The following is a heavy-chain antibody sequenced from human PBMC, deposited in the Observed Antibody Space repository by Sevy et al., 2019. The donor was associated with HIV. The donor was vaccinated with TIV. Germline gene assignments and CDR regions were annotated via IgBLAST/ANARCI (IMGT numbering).Heavy chain of an antibody. V-gene: IGHV2-5*02. CDR1: GLSLNTRGVG. J-gene: IGHJ4*02. CDR3: THNGRDSYYRGFV. D-gene: IGHD3-10*01. CDR2: IYWDDIT. Sequence: SGPTLVNPTQTLTLTSTLSGLSLNTRGVGVGWIRQPPGKALEWLALIYWDDITYYRPSLKSRLTITRDTSEVVALTMTDMDPVDTATYYCTHNGRDSYYRGFVWGQGALVTVSS.